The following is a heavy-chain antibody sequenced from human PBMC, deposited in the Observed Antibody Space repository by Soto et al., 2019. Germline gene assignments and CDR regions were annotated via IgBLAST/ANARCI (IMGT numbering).Heavy chain of an antibody. CDR3: ARRFCVGGTCPGIGLDY. D-gene: IGHD2-21*01. Sequence: EVLLVESGGGLVHPGGSLRLSCTASGFRFSSTDMHWVRQVPGKGLEWVSGFGRVGDTYYSDSVRGRFTVSRENDNNSFHLQMNNLSAGDTAVYYCARRFCVGGTCPGIGLDYWGRGTLVTVSS. CDR2: FGRVGDT. V-gene: IGHV3-13*01. J-gene: IGHJ4*02. CDR1: GFRFSSTD.